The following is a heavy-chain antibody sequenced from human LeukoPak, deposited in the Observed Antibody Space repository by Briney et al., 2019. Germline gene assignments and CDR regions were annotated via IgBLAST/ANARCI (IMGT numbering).Heavy chain of an antibody. J-gene: IGHJ4*02. Sequence: PSETLSLTCTVSGGSISSGNYYWGWVRQPPGKGLEWIGSIYYSGSTYYNPSLKSRVTISVDTSKNQFSLKLSSVTAADTAVYYCATLPYDFWSGSGFDYWGQGTLVTVSS. CDR1: GGSISSGNYY. D-gene: IGHD3-3*01. V-gene: IGHV4-39*01. CDR3: ATLPYDFWSGSGFDY. CDR2: IYYSGST.